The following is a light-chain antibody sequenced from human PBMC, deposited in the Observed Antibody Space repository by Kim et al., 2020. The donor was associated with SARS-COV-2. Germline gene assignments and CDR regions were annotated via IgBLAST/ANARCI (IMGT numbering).Light chain of an antibody. V-gene: IGLV2-14*03. Sequence: QSALTQPASVSGSPGQSITISCTGTSSDVGGYNYVSWYQQHPGKAPKLMIYDVSDRPSGVSNRFSGSKSGNTASLTIFGLQAEDEADYYCSSYAGSITYVFGTGTKVTVL. CDR2: DVS. CDR1: SSDVGGYNY. J-gene: IGLJ1*01. CDR3: SSYAGSITYV.